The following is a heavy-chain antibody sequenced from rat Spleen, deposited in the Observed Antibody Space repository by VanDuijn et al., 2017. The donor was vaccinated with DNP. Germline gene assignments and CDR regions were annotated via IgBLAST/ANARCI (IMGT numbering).Heavy chain of an antibody. D-gene: IGHD1-10*01. J-gene: IGHJ2*01. CDR1: GFSFSTYD. V-gene: IGHV5-19*01. Sequence: EVQLVESGGGLVQPGGSLKLSCAASGFSFSTYDMAWVRQAPTKGLEWVASISPSGDVTYHRDSVKGRFTLSRENAKSTLYLQIDSLRSEDTATYYCATHGTTPFDYWGQGVMVTVSS. CDR2: ISPSGDVT. CDR3: ATHGTTPFDY.